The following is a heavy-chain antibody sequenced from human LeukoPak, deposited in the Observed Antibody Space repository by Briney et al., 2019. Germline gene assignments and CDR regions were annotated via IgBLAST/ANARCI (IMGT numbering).Heavy chain of an antibody. CDR1: GFTFSSYG. D-gene: IGHD5-24*01. V-gene: IGHV3-33*06. Sequence: GGAARLFCAASGFTFSSYGMHRVRQAPGKGVGWGAVIYYDGREIYYADSVQGRFTVSRDNSKNTLYLQMNSLRPDDTAIYYCAKDLGYRRISNWFDPWGQGTLVIVSS. CDR2: IYYDGREI. CDR3: AKDLGYRRISNWFDP. J-gene: IGHJ5*02.